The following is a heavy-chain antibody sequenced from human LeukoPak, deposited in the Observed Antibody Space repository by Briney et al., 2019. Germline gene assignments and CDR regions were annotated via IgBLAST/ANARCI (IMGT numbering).Heavy chain of an antibody. CDR1: GFTFSSYW. V-gene: IGHV3-74*01. D-gene: IGHD3-10*01. Sequence: GGSLRLSCAASGFTFSSYWMHWVRQAPGKGLVWVSLINSDGSSTSYADSVKGRFTISRDNAKNTLYLQMNSLRAEDTAVYYCARVYWYGTYFDYWGQGTLVTVSS. CDR3: ARVYWYGTYFDY. J-gene: IGHJ4*02. CDR2: INSDGSST.